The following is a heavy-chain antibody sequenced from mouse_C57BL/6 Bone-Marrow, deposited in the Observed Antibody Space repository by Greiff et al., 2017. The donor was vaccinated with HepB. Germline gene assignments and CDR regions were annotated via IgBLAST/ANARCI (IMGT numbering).Heavy chain of an antibody. D-gene: IGHD3-3*01. CDR2: ISDGGSYT. CDR1: GFTFSSYA. CDR3: ARGRLRGYFDY. V-gene: IGHV5-4*01. J-gene: IGHJ2*01. Sequence: EVQWVESGGGLVKPGGSLKLSCAASGFTFSSYAMSWVRQTPEKRLEWVATISDGGSYTYYPDNVKGRFTISRDNAKNNLYLQMSHLKSEDTAMYYCARGRLRGYFDYWGQGTTLTVSS.